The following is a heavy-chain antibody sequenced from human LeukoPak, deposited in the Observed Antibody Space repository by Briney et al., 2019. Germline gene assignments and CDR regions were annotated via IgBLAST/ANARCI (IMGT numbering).Heavy chain of an antibody. CDR2: INTFGSAI. CDR3: VRVMTD. J-gene: IGHJ4*02. CDR1: GFTFSSYE. Sequence: GGSLRLSCAASGFTFSSYEMNWVRQAPGKGLEWVSNINTFGSAIFYTDSVKGRFTISRDNAKNSLYLQMNSLRAEDTAVYYCVRVMTDWGQGTLVTVSS. V-gene: IGHV3-48*03.